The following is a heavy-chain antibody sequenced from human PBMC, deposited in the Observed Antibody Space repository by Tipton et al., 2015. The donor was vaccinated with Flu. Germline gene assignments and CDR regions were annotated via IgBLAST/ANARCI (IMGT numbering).Heavy chain of an antibody. CDR1: GGSISSSSYY. CDR2: IYYSGST. J-gene: IGHJ3*02. CDR3: ASYYGSGSNAFDI. Sequence: LRLSCTVSGGSISSSSYYWGWIRQPPGKGLEWIGSIYYSGSTYYNPSLKSRVTISVDTSKNQFSLKLSSVTAADTAVYYCASYYGSGSNAFDIWGRGTMVTVSS. D-gene: IGHD3-10*01. V-gene: IGHV4-39*07.